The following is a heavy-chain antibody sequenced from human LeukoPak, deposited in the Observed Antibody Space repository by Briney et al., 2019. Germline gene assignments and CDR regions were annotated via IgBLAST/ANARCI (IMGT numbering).Heavy chain of an antibody. J-gene: IGHJ6*03. D-gene: IGHD2-2*01. CDR2: IIPISGTA. V-gene: IGHV1-69*05. Sequence: EASVKVSCTASGGTFSSHAIAWVRRAPGQGPEWMGGIIPISGTADYAQKFQGRVTITTDQSTSTAYMELSSLTSDDTAVYYCARGLQYQLLKALRYYYMDVWGEGTTVTVSS. CDR1: GGTFSSHA. CDR3: ARGLQYQLLKALRYYYMDV.